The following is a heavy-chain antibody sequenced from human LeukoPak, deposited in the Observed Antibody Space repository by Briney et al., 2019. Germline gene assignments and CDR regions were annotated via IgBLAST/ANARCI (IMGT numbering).Heavy chain of an antibody. D-gene: IGHD2-8*01. CDR1: GGSISSGGYS. V-gene: IGHV4-30-2*01. CDR3: SRSRVSPNSWYFDY. CDR2: IYHSGST. J-gene: IGHJ4*02. Sequence: SETLSLTCAVSGGSISSGGYSWSWIRQPPGKGLEWIGYIYHSGSTYYNPSLKSRVTISVDRSKNQFSLKLSSVTAADTAVYCCSRSRVSPNSWYFDYWGQGTLVTVSS.